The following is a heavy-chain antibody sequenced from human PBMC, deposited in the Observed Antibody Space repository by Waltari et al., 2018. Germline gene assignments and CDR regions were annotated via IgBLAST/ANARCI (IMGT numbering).Heavy chain of an antibody. V-gene: IGHV3-20*01. CDR1: GFTFDKYG. J-gene: IGHJ5*02. CDR3: TRDRHDFWSGPNWFDP. CDR2: IHWSGGST. D-gene: IGHD3-3*01. Sequence: EVQLVESGGGVVRPGGSLRLSCAASGFTFDKYGMSWVRQVPGEGLEGVSHIHWSGGSTGYAESVKGRFTISRDNAKQSLYLEMNSLRVEDTALYHCTRDRHDFWSGPNWFDPWGQGTLVTVSS.